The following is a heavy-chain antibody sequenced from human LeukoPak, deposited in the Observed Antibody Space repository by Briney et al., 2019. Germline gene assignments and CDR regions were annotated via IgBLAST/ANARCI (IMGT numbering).Heavy chain of an antibody. CDR2: IKEDGSQI. CDR3: ARIGYSSFGY. V-gene: IGHV3-7*01. Sequence: GGSLRLSCAASGFTYSNYWMSWVRQAPGKGLEWVANIKEDGSQINYVDSMKGRFIVSRDNGQNSLYLQMNSLRAEDTAVYRCARIGYSSFGYWGQGTLVAVSS. J-gene: IGHJ4*02. D-gene: IGHD6-13*01. CDR1: GFTYSNYW.